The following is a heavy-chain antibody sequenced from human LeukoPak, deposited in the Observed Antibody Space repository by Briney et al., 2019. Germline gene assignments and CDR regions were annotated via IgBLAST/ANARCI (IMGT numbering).Heavy chain of an antibody. CDR3: ARVGGFIQGY. CDR2: IYYSGST. D-gene: IGHD3-3*01. Sequence: SETLSLTCTVSGGSISSYYWSWIRQPPGKGLEWIGSIYYSGSTYYNPSLKSRVTISADTSKNQFSLKLSSVTAADTAVYYCARVGGFIQGYWGQGTLVTVSS. J-gene: IGHJ4*02. CDR1: GGSISSYY. V-gene: IGHV4-59*12.